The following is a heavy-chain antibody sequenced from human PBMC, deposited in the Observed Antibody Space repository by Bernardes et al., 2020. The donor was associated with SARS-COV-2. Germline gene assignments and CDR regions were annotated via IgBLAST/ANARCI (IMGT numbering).Heavy chain of an antibody. CDR3: AKLHSIAAAGTVFDY. V-gene: IGHV3-30*18. J-gene: IGHJ4*02. CDR1: GFTFSSYG. Sequence: GGSLRLSCAASGFTFSSYGMHWVRQAPGKGLEWVAVISYDGSNKYYADSVKGRFTISRDNSKNTLYLQMNSLRAEDTAVYYCAKLHSIAAAGTVFDYWGQGTLVTVSS. CDR2: ISYDGSNK. D-gene: IGHD6-13*01.